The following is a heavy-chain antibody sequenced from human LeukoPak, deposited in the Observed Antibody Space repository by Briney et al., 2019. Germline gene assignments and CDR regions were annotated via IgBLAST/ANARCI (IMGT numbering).Heavy chain of an antibody. CDR1: GFTFNSHR. CDR3: ARVRSAAGTWALDY. CDR2: IGRSDNTI. V-gene: IGHV3-48*02. Sequence: GGSLRLSCVASGFTFNSHRMDWVRQAPGKGLEWVAYIGRSDNTIYYADSVKGRFTISRDNAKNSVYLQMNSLRDDDTAVYYCARVRSAAGTWALDYWGQGTLVTVSS. D-gene: IGHD6-13*01. J-gene: IGHJ4*02.